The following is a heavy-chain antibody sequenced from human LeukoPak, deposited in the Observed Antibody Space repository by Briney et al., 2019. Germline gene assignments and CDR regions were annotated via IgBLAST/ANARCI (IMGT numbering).Heavy chain of an antibody. D-gene: IGHD6-19*01. V-gene: IGHV4-39*02. J-gene: IGHJ4*01. CDR3: ARGINGAKWLVPYYFDY. CDR1: GGSISSSSYY. Sequence: PSETLSLTCTVSGGSISSSSYYWGWIRPPPGKGLEWIGSIYYSGSTYYNPSLKSRVTISVDTSKSLFSLKLSSVTAADTAVYYCARGINGAKWLVPYYFDYWGHGTLVTVSS. CDR2: IYYSGST.